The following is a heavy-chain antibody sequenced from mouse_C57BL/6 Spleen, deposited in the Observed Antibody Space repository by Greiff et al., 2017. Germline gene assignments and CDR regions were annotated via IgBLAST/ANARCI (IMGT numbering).Heavy chain of an antibody. CDR3: ARREIRGFDGYYAFDY. J-gene: IGHJ2*01. V-gene: IGHV1-78*01. CDR2: IYPRDGST. Sequence: VQLQQSDAELVKPGASVKISCKVSGYTFTDHTIHWMKQRPEQGLEWIGYIYPRDGSTKYNEKFKGKATLTADKSSSTAYMQLNSLTSEDSAVYFCARREIRGFDGYYAFDYWGQGTTLTVS. D-gene: IGHD2-3*01. CDR1: GYTFTDHT.